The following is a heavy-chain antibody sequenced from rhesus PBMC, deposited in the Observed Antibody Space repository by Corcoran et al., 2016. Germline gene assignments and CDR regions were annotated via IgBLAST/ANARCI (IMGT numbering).Heavy chain of an antibody. D-gene: IGHD6S26*01. CDR3: TRGYSSGWSENRFDV. J-gene: IGHJ5-1*01. Sequence: QVQLVQSGAEVKKPGASVKVSFKASGFTFGSYAISWLRQAPGQGLEGMGVISPLVRKTNNAQKCQGRGTMTRETSTRTAYMELSILRSEDTAVYDCTRGYSSGWSENRFDVWGPGVLVTVSS. V-gene: IGHV1-198*02. CDR2: ISPLVRKT. CDR1: GFTFGSYA.